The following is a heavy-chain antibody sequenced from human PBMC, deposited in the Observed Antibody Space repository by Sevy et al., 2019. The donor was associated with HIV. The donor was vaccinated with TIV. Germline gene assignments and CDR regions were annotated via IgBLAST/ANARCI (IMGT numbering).Heavy chain of an antibody. CDR1: GFTFSSYS. V-gene: IGHV3-48*01. D-gene: IGHD3-9*01. Sequence: GESLKISCAASGFTFSSYSMNWVRQAPGKGLEWVSYISSSSSTIYYADSVKGRFTISRDNAKNSLYQQMNSLRAEDTAVYYCAREPDDILTGYSFDYWGQGTLVTVSS. CDR2: ISSSSSTI. J-gene: IGHJ4*02. CDR3: AREPDDILTGYSFDY.